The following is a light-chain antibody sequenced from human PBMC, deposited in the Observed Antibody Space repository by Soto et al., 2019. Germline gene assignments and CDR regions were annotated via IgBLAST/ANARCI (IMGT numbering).Light chain of an antibody. Sequence: DIPMTQSPSSLSESVGDRVTITCRASQSISSYLNWYQQKPGKAPKLLIYAAFSLQSGVPSRFSGSGSGTDFTLTISSLQPEDFATYYCQQSYSTPYTFGQGTKLEIK. CDR3: QQSYSTPYT. CDR2: AAF. CDR1: QSISSY. J-gene: IGKJ2*01. V-gene: IGKV1-39*01.